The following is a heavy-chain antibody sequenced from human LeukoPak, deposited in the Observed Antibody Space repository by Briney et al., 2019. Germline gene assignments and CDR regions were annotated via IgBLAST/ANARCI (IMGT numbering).Heavy chain of an antibody. CDR1: GFTFSSYA. J-gene: IGHJ6*03. CDR3: ARPTWTNYMDV. CDR2: ISYDGSNK. V-gene: IGHV3-30*04. Sequence: GGSLRLSCAASGFTFSSYAMHWVRQAPGKGLEWVAVISYDGSNKYYADSVKGRFTISRDNAKNSVSLQMNSLRAEDTAVYFCARPTWTNYMDVWGKGTAVTISS. D-gene: IGHD3/OR15-3a*01.